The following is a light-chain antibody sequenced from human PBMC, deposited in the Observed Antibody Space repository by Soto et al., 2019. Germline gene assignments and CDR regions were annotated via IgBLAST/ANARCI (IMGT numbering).Light chain of an antibody. CDR2: EVS. CDR3: CSYAGSSTLVI. V-gene: IGLV2-23*02. CDR1: SSDVGSYNL. J-gene: IGLJ2*01. Sequence: QSALTQPASVSGSPGQWITISCTGTSSDVGSYNLVSWYQQHPGKVPKLMIYEVSRRPSGVSNRFSGSKSGNTASLTISGLQAEDEADYYCCSYAGSSTLVIFGGGTKLTVL.